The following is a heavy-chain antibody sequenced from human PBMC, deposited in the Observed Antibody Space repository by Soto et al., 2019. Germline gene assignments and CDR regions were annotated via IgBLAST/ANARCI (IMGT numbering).Heavy chain of an antibody. Sequence: EVQLLESGGGLVQPGGSLRLSCAASGFTFSSYAMSWVRQAPGKGLEWVSAISGSGGSTYYADSVKGRFTISRDNSKNTLYLQMNSLRAEDTAVYYCANLVGFRDSSGYCRDYWGQGTLVTVSS. J-gene: IGHJ4*02. CDR3: ANLVGFRDSSGYCRDY. CDR1: GFTFSSYA. D-gene: IGHD3-22*01. V-gene: IGHV3-23*01. CDR2: ISGSGGST.